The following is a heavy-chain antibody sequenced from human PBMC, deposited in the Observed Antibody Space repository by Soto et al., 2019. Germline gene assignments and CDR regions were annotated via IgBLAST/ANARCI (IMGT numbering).Heavy chain of an antibody. V-gene: IGHV3-30*18. CDR1: GFSFSNYG. Sequence: GGSLRLSCAASGFSFSNYGMHWVRQAPGKGLEWVAFVSSDGNNKYYADSVKGRFTISRDNSKNTLYPQVDSLRVDDTAVYYCAKDRVIQLLPIWPDPWGQGTLVTVSS. CDR2: VSSDGNNK. D-gene: IGHD2-2*01. CDR3: AKDRVIQLLPIWPDP. J-gene: IGHJ5*02.